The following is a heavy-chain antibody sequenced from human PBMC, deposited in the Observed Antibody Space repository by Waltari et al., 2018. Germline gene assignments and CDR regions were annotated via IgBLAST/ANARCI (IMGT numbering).Heavy chain of an antibody. Sequence: EVQLVESGGGLVQPGGSLRLSCAASGFTFSSYEMNWVRQAPGKGLGWVSYISSSGSTIYYADSVKGRCTISRDNAKNSLYLQMNSLRAEDTAVYYCARGRGVVPFLWGQGTLVTVSS. J-gene: IGHJ4*02. V-gene: IGHV3-48*03. CDR3: ARGRGVVPFL. D-gene: IGHD2-15*01. CDR2: ISSSGSTI. CDR1: GFTFSSYE.